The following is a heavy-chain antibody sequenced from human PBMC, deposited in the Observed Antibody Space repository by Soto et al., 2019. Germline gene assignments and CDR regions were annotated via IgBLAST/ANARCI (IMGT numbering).Heavy chain of an antibody. CDR2: ISYSGST. J-gene: IGHJ4*02. CDR3: ASARFDS. V-gene: IGHV4-39*01. CDR1: GGSISSDSYY. Sequence: PSETLSLTCTVSGGSISSDSYYWGWIRQSPGKGLEWIANISYSGSTYYNPTLRSRVITSVDTSKSQFSLKLSSVTAADTAIYYCASARFDSWGQGTLVTVSS.